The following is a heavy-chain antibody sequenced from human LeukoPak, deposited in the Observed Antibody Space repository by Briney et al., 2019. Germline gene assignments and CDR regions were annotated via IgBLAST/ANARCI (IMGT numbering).Heavy chain of an antibody. D-gene: IGHD2-15*01. Sequence: PGGSLRLSCAASGFTFSSYWMSWVRQAPGKGLEWVANIKQDGSEKYYVDSAKGRFTISRDNAKNSLYLQMNSLRAEDTAVYYCARGPLVVVAATPLADYWGQGTLVTVSS. V-gene: IGHV3-7*01. CDR1: GFTFSSYW. CDR3: ARGPLVVVAATPLADY. J-gene: IGHJ4*02. CDR2: IKQDGSEK.